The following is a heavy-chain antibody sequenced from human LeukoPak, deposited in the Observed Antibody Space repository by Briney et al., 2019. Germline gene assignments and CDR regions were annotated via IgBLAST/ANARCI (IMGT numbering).Heavy chain of an antibody. D-gene: IGHD3-9*01. V-gene: IGHV3-66*01. CDR1: GLTVSRNY. CDR2: IYSGGSK. CDR3: ARSRYLDWGGAFDM. Sequence: GGSLRISCAASGLTVSRNYMTWVRQAPGKGLEWVSVIYSGGSKYYADSVKGRFTISRDDSKNTVYLQLNSLRGEDTAIYYCARSRYLDWGGAFDMWGQGTMVTVSS. J-gene: IGHJ3*02.